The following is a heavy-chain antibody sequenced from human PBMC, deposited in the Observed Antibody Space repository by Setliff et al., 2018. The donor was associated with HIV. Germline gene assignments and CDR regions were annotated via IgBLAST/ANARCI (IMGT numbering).Heavy chain of an antibody. J-gene: IGHJ4*02. Sequence: SETLSLTCTVSGASVSSGGHYWSWIRQHPEKGLEWIGYIYYSGSTLYNPSLRSRLSMSVDTSKNQFSLELSSVTAADTAVYFCARDFLRSGYFDSWGQGKLVTVSS. V-gene: IGHV4-31*03. CDR3: ARDFLRSGYFDS. CDR1: GASVSSGGHY. D-gene: IGHD4-17*01. CDR2: IYYSGST.